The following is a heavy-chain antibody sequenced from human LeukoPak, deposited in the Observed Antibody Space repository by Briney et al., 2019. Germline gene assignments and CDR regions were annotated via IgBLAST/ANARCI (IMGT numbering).Heavy chain of an antibody. CDR3: ARSPGILGTNYFDY. D-gene: IGHD1-26*01. CDR1: GFTFDDYG. J-gene: IGHJ4*02. V-gene: IGHV3-66*02. Sequence: GGSLRLSCAASGFTFDDYGMSWVRQAPGKGLEWVSVIDSGGSTYYADSVKGRFTISGDNSKNTLYLQMNSLRAEDTSVYYCARSPGILGTNYFDYWGQGTLVTVSS. CDR2: IDSGGST.